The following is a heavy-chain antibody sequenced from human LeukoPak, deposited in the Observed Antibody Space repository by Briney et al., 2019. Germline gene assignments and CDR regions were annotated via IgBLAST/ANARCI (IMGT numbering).Heavy chain of an antibody. CDR3: ARLDIAARPFDY. J-gene: IGHJ4*02. V-gene: IGHV4-30-2*01. D-gene: IGHD6-6*01. CDR1: GGSISSGDYY. CDR2: IYHSGST. Sequence: PSETLSLTCTVSGGSISSGDYYWSWIRQPPGKGLEWIGYIYHSGSTYYSPSLKSRVTISVDRSKNQFSLKLSSVTAADTAVYYCARLDIAARPFDYWGQGTLVTVSS.